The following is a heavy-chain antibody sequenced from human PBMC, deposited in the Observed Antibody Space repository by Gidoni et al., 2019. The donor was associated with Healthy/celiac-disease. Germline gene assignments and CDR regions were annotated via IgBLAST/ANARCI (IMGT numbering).Heavy chain of an antibody. J-gene: IGHJ6*02. D-gene: IGHD5-12*01. V-gene: IGHV3-53*01. CDR3: ARVPLRYYYYGMDV. Sequence: EVQLVESGGGLIQPGGSLRLSCAASGFTVSSNYMSWVRQAPGKGLEWFSVIYSGGSTYYADSVKGRFTISRDNSKNTLYLQMNSLRAEDTAVYYCARVPLRYYYYGMDVWGQGTTVTVSS. CDR1: GFTVSSNY. CDR2: IYSGGST.